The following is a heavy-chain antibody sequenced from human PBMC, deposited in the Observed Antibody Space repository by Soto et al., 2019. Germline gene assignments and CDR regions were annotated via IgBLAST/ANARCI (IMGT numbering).Heavy chain of an antibody. CDR2: INSVSGGA. J-gene: IGHJ4*02. V-gene: IGHV1-2*02. Sequence: QVQLVQSGAEVKQPGASVRVSCKASGDTHTXXXXHWLRQAPGQGLEWMGWINSVSGGANYAPRFQGRVAMTRDRSSATAFMELSRLRSDDTAVYYCARGGSYYAHWGQGTLVTVSS. CDR1: GDTHTXXX. D-gene: IGHD1-26*01. CDR3: ARGGSYYAH.